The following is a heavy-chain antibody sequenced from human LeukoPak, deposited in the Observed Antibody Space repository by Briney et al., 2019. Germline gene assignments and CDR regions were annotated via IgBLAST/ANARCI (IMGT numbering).Heavy chain of an antibody. Sequence: GGSLRLSCAASGFTFSSYSMNWVRQAPGKGLEWVSSISSSSSYIYYADSVKGRFTISRDNAKNSLYLQMNSLRAEDTAVYYFARVGSGYDAFDIWGQGTMVTVSS. V-gene: IGHV3-21*01. CDR1: GFTFSSYS. D-gene: IGHD5-12*01. CDR3: ARVGSGYDAFDI. J-gene: IGHJ3*02. CDR2: ISSSSSYI.